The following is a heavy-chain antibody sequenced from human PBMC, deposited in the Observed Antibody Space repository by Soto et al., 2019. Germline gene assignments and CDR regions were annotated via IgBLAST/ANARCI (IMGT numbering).Heavy chain of an antibody. CDR1: GGSISSGGYS. CDR3: ARELGGWFDP. J-gene: IGHJ5*02. CDR2: IYHSGST. D-gene: IGHD3-16*01. Sequence: SETLSLTCAVSGGSISSGGYSWSWIRQPPGKGLEWIGYIYHSGSTYYNPSLKSRVTISVDRSKNQFSLKLSSVTAADTAVYYCARELGGWFDPWGQGTLVTVSS. V-gene: IGHV4-30-2*01.